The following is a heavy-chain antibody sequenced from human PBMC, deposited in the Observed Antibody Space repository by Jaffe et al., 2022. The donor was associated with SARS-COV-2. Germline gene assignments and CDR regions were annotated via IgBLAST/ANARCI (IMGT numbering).Heavy chain of an antibody. V-gene: IGHV3-23*01. CDR3: ANMRGIGYCSGGSCPRDYGMDV. J-gene: IGHJ6*02. CDR2: ISGSGGST. CDR1: GFTFSSYA. Sequence: EVQLLESGGGLVQPGGSLRLSCAASGFTFSSYAMSWVRQAPGKGLEWVSAISGSGGSTYYADSVKGRFTISRDNSKNTLYLQMNSLRAEDTAVYYCANMRGIGYCSGGSCPRDYGMDVWGQGTTVTVSS. D-gene: IGHD2-15*01.